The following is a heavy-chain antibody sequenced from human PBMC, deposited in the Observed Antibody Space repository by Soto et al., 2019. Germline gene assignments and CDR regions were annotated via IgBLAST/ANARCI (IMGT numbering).Heavy chain of an antibody. CDR3: ARFSYSSGWYYFDY. Sequence: PSETLSLTRTVSGGSISSYYWSWIRQPPGKGLEWVGYIYHSGSTNYNPSLKSRVTISVDTSKQQFSLKLSSVTAADTAVYYCARFSYSSGWYYFDYWGQGTLVTVSS. CDR2: IYHSGST. CDR1: GGSISSYY. D-gene: IGHD6-13*01. V-gene: IGHV4-59*08. J-gene: IGHJ4*02.